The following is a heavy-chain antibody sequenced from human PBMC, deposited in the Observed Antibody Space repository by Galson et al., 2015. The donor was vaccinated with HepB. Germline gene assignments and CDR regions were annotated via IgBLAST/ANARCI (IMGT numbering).Heavy chain of an antibody. V-gene: IGHV3-7*03. Sequence: SLRLSCAASGFTFRSYWMTWVRQVPGKALEWVATIKHHENEKYYGDSVRGRFTISRDNDKSSLFLQMNSLRAEDTALYYCARVRDHYDISDVAFDIWGQGTMVTVS. CDR1: GFTFRSYW. J-gene: IGHJ3*02. CDR3: ARVRDHYDISDVAFDI. CDR2: IKHHENEK. D-gene: IGHD3-22*01.